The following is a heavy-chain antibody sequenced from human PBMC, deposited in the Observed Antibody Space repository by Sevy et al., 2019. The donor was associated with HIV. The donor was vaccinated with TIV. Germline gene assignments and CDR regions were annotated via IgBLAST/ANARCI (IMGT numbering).Heavy chain of an antibody. V-gene: IGHV1-18*04. J-gene: IGHJ6*03. CDR3: ARDQSVWITMVRGVIIDREAMDV. CDR1: GYTFTSYG. CDR2: ISAYNGNT. D-gene: IGHD3-10*01. Sequence: ASVKVSCKASGYTFTSYGISWVRQAPGQGLEWTGWISAYNGNTNYAQRLQGRVTMTTDTSTSTAYMELRSLRSDDTAVYYCARDQSVWITMVRGVIIDREAMDVWGKGTTVTVSS.